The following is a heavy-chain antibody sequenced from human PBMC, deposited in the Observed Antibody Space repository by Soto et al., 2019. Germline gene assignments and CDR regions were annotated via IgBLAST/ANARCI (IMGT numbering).Heavy chain of an antibody. CDR1: GFTFSSYA. CDR3: ARAERSSGWYDRVY. Sequence: QVQLVESGGGVVQPGRYLRLSCAASGFTFSSYAMHWVRQAPGKGLEWVAVISYDGSNKYYADSVKVRFTISRDNSKNTLYLQMNSLRAEDTAVYYCARAERSSGWYDRVYWGQGTLVTVSS. D-gene: IGHD6-19*01. J-gene: IGHJ4*02. V-gene: IGHV3-30-3*01. CDR2: ISYDGSNK.